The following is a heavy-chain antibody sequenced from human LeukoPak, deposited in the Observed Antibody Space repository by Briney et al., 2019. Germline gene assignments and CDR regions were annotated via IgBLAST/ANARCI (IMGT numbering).Heavy chain of an antibody. Sequence: GGPLRLSCAASGFTFSSYAMNWVRQAPGKGLEWVSAISGSGGSTYYADSVKGRFTISRDNSKNTLYLQMNSLRAEDTAVYYCAKGQYYYDSSGYYLLGHFDYWGQGTLVTVSS. J-gene: IGHJ4*02. CDR2: ISGSGGST. D-gene: IGHD3-22*01. V-gene: IGHV3-23*01. CDR3: AKGQYYYDSSGYYLLGHFDY. CDR1: GFTFSSYA.